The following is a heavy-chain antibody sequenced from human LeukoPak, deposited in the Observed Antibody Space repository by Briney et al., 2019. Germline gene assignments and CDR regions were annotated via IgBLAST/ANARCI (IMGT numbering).Heavy chain of an antibody. D-gene: IGHD5-12*01. CDR3: ARFRGYSGYSFDY. CDR1: GFTFSSYG. Sequence: GGSLRLSCAASGFTFSSYGMHWVRQAPGKGLEWVSYISSGGSTIYYADSVKGRFTISRDDAKKSLYLQMNSLRAEDTAVYYCARFRGYSGYSFDYWGQGTLVTVSS. J-gene: IGHJ4*02. CDR2: ISSGGSTI. V-gene: IGHV3-48*04.